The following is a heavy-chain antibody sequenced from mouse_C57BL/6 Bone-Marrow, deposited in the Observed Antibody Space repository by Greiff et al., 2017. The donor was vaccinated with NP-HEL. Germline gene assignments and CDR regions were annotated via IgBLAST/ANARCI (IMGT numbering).Heavy chain of an antibody. D-gene: IGHD4-1*01. Sequence: EVKLVESGGGLVQPGGSLTLSCAASGFTFSDYYMYWVRQTPEKRLEWVAYISNGGGSTYYPDTVKGRFTISRDNAKNTLYLQMSRLKSEDTAMYYCARASNWDYAMDYWGQGTSVTVSS. CDR1: GFTFSDYY. V-gene: IGHV5-12*01. CDR2: ISNGGGST. J-gene: IGHJ4*01. CDR3: ARASNWDYAMDY.